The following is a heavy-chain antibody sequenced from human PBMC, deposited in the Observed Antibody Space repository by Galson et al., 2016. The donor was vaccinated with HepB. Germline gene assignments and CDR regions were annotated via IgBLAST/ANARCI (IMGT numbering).Heavy chain of an antibody. V-gene: IGHV3-30-3*01. CDR3: ARDKSFYYYGMDV. Sequence: SLRLSCAASGFAFSGSAMHWVRQAPGKGLESIAAISYHGSDIYYAHSVKGRVTISRDNSNNTLYLQMTSLSPEDTAVYYCARDKSFYYYGMDVWGQGTTVTVSS. CDR2: ISYHGSDI. CDR1: GFAFSGSA. J-gene: IGHJ6*02.